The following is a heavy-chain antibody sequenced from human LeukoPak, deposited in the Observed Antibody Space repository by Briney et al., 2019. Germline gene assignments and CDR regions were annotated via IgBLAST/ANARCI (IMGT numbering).Heavy chain of an antibody. CDR1: GGSISSYY. CDR2: IYYSGST. CDR3: ARARSVLLWFGEFPQAAFDI. J-gene: IGHJ3*02. V-gene: IGHV4-59*01. D-gene: IGHD3-10*01. Sequence: SETLSLTCTVSGGSISSYYWSWIRQPPGKGLEWIGYIYYSGSTNYNPSLKSRVTISVDTSKNQFSLKLSSVTAADTAVYYCARARSVLLWFGEFPQAAFDIWGQGTMVTVSS.